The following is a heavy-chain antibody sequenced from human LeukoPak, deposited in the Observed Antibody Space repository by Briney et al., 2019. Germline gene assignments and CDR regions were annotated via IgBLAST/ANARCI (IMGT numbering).Heavy chain of an antibody. Sequence: GESLKISCQSSGYNFTPYWIVWVRQKPGKGLEWMGITFAGYSYTIYSPSFQGQVTISVDKSISTAYLQWSSLKASDTAMYYCARCEAYYGRWRPLGADYWGQGTLVTVSS. J-gene: IGHJ4*02. D-gene: IGHD3-10*01. CDR1: GYNFTPYW. CDR3: ARCEAYYGRWRPLGADY. CDR2: TFAGYSYT. V-gene: IGHV5-51*01.